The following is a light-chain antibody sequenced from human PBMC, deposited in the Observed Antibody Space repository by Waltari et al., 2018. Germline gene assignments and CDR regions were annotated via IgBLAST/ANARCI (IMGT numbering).Light chain of an antibody. J-gene: IGLJ2*01. CDR1: QLGDKY. Sequence: SYDLTQPPSVSVSPGQTASITCSGDQLGDKYISWYQQKTGQSPLLVIYQDNKRPAEIPGRFSGSSSGNTATLTISGNQAFDEADYYCQTWDTGTAIFGGGTKVTVL. CDR2: QDN. V-gene: IGLV3-1*01. CDR3: QTWDTGTAI.